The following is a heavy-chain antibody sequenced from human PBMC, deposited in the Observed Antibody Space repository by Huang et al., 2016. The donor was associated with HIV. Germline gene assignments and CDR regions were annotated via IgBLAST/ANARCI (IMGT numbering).Heavy chain of an antibody. J-gene: IGHJ4*02. CDR3: ARDPRIQSWLNFFDY. V-gene: IGHV3-74*01. Sequence: EVQLVESGGGLVQPGGSLRLSCAASGFSISSYGMHWVRRAPGKGLVVVSRSNSDGSSTSYSDSVKGPFTISRDNAKNTLYLQMNSLRAEDTAVYYCARDPRIQSWLNFFDYWGQGTLVSVSS. CDR2: SNSDGSST. D-gene: IGHD3-22*01. CDR1: GFSISSYG.